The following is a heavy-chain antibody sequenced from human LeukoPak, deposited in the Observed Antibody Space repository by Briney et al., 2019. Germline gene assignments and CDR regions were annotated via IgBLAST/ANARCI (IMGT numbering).Heavy chain of an antibody. J-gene: IGHJ4*02. D-gene: IGHD3-3*01. Sequence: QSGGSLRLSRAASGFTFSSYWMSWVRQAPGKGLEWVGNIKQDGSEKWYVDSVKGRFTMSRDNAQNSPFLQMNSLRVEDTAVYYCARVGFSSGYYTGLGDWGQGTLVTVSS. CDR3: ARVGFSSGYYTGLGD. CDR1: GFTFSSYW. CDR2: IKQDGSEK. V-gene: IGHV3-7*01.